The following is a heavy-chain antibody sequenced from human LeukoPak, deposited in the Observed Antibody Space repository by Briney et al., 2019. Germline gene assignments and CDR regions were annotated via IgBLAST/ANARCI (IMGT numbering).Heavy chain of an antibody. CDR3: ARDLSGTDLDY. J-gene: IGHJ4*02. CDR1: GYTFTSYY. D-gene: IGHD2/OR15-2a*01. V-gene: IGHV1-46*01. CDR2: INPSGGGT. Sequence: ASVKVSCTASGYTFTSYYVHWVRQAPGQGLERMGIINPSGGGTIYAQKFQDRVTMTRDTSTSTVYMELSSLRSEDTAVYYCARDLSGTDLDYWGQGTLVIVSS.